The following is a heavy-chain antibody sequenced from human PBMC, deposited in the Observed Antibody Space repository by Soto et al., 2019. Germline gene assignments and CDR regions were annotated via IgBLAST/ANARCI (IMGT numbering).Heavy chain of an antibody. CDR2: INSDGSST. J-gene: IGHJ4*02. V-gene: IGHV3-74*01. Sequence: EVQLVESGGGLVQPGGSLRLSCAASGFTFSSYWMHWVRQAPGKGLVWVSRINSDGSSTSYADSVKGRFTISRDNAKNTLYLHMNSLRAEDTAVYYCARVGVGAYYFDYWGQGTLVTVSS. CDR1: GFTFSSYW. D-gene: IGHD1-26*01. CDR3: ARVGVGAYYFDY.